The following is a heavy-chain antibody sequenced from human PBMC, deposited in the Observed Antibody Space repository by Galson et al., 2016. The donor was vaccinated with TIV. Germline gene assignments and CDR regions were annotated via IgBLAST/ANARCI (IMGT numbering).Heavy chain of an antibody. D-gene: IGHD3-16*01. CDR2: INPDSGGT. V-gene: IGHV1-2*02. J-gene: IGHJ5*02. CDR3: TRVGRLRSDFDP. CDR1: GYTFTGNY. Sequence: SVKVSCKASGYTFTGNYVHWVRQAPGQGLEWMGWINPDSGGTNYAQRFQGTVTMTRVTSISTPYMEMSRLTSDDTAVYYCTRVGRLRSDFDPWGQGTLVTVSS.